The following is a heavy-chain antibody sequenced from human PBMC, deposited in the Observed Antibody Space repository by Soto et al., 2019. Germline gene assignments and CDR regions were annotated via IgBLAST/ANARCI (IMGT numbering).Heavy chain of an antibody. CDR3: ARRARPDFYYMDV. J-gene: IGHJ6*03. CDR1: GFTLSGYA. V-gene: IGHV3-64*01. Sequence: GGSLRLSCPASGFTLSGYAMDWVRQAPGKGLEYVSGISSNGVGTYYANSVQGRFTISRDNSKNTVYLQMGSLRPEDMAVYYCARRARPDFYYMDVWGKGTTVTVSS. CDR2: ISSNGVGT. D-gene: IGHD6-6*01.